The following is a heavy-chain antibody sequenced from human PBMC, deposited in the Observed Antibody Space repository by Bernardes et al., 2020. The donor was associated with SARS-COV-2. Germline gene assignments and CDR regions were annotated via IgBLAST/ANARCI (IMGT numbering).Heavy chain of an antibody. V-gene: IGHV3-20*01. Sequence: GGSLRLSCAASGFTFDDYGMSWVRQAPGKGLEWVSGINWNGGSTGYADSVKGRFTISRDNAKNSLYLQMNSLRAEDTALYHCATSFSGSSSFAFDIWGQGTMVTVSS. CDR2: INWNGGST. D-gene: IGHD6-13*01. J-gene: IGHJ3*02. CDR3: ATSFSGSSSFAFDI. CDR1: GFTFDDYG.